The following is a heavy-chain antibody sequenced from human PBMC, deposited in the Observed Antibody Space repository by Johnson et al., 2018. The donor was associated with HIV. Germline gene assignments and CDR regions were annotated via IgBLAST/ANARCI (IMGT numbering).Heavy chain of an antibody. Sequence: VQLVESGGGVVRPGGSLRLSCAASGFTFDDYGMTWVRQVPGKGLEWVSGINWNGGSTGYADSVKGRFSIFRDNAKNSLALQMNSLRAEDTAVYYCARDGQVYYNFWISSLAFDIWGQGTMVTVSS. D-gene: IGHD3-3*01. CDR3: ARDGQVYYNFWISSLAFDI. V-gene: IGHV3-20*04. CDR2: INWNGGST. CDR1: GFTFDDYG. J-gene: IGHJ3*02.